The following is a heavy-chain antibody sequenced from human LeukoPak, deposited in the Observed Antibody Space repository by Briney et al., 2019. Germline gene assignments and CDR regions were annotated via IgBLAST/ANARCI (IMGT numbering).Heavy chain of an antibody. V-gene: IGHV1-46*01. D-gene: IGHD2-2*01. J-gene: IGHJ5*02. Sequence: ASVKVSCKASGYTFTSYYMHWVRQAPGQGLEWMGIINPSGGSTSYAQKFQGRVTMTRNTSISTAYMELSSLKSEDTAVYYCARDRHRYCSSTSCYHWFDPWGQGTLVTVSS. CDR3: ARDRHRYCSSTSCYHWFDP. CDR2: INPSGGST. CDR1: GYTFTSYY.